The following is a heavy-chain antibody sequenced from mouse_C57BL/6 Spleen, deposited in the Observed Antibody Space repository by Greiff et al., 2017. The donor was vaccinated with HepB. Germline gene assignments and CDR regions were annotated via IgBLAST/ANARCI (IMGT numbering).Heavy chain of an antibody. V-gene: IGHV1-55*01. J-gene: IGHJ1*03. CDR3: ARYYGSRGYFDV. Sequence: LQQPGAELVKPGASVKMSCKASGYTFTSYWITWVKQRPGQGLEWIGDIYPSSGSTNYNEKFKSKATLTVDTSSSTAYMQLSSLTSEDSAVYYCARYYGSRGYFDVWGTGTTVTVSS. CDR1: GYTFTSYW. D-gene: IGHD1-1*01. CDR2: IYPSSGST.